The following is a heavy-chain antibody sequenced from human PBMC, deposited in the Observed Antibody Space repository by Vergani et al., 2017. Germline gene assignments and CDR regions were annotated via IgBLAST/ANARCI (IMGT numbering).Heavy chain of an antibody. J-gene: IGHJ4*02. Sequence: QVQLVESGGGVVQPGRSLRLSCAASGFTFSSYGMHWVRQAPGKGLEWVAVISYDGSNKYYADSVKGRFTISRDNSKNTLYLQMNSLRAEDTAVYYCAKNYYARELTLFDYWGQGTLVTVSS. D-gene: IGHD2-2*01. V-gene: IGHV3-30*18. CDR3: AKNYYARELTLFDY. CDR2: ISYDGSNK. CDR1: GFTFSSYG.